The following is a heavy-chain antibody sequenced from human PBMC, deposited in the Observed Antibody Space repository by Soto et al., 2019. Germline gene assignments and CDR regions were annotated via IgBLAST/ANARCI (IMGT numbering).Heavy chain of an antibody. CDR1: GFTFSSYV. D-gene: IGHD2-8*01. CDR2: LTGSGGST. V-gene: IGHV3-23*01. J-gene: IGHJ3*02. CDR3: AGGGTSGNYAFDS. Sequence: DVQLLESGGGLVQPGGSLRLSCAASGFTFSSYVMSWVRQAPGKGLAWVSCLTGSGGSTYYADSGKGRFTISREKSRDALYLKMNRRRAEDTAVYSFAGGGTSGNYAFDSWGQGTLVTVSS.